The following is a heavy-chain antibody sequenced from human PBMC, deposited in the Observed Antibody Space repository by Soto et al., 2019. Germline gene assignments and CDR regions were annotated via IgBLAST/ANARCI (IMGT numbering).Heavy chain of an antibody. Sequence: QVQLVQSGAEVKKPGASVKVSCKASGYTFTSYAMHWVRQAPGQRLEWMGWMNAGNGNTKYSQKFQGRVTITRDTSASTAYMELSSLRTEDTAVYYCARGDIPVADYWGQGTLVTVSS. CDR1: GYTFTSYA. J-gene: IGHJ4*02. D-gene: IGHD6-19*01. CDR3: ARGDIPVADY. CDR2: MNAGNGNT. V-gene: IGHV1-3*01.